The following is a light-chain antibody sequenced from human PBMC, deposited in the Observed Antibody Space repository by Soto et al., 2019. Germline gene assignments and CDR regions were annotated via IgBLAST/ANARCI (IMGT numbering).Light chain of an antibody. CDR2: EGD. J-gene: IGLJ1*01. V-gene: IGLV2-23*01. CDR3: SSYAGGNTYV. Sequence: QSVLTQPASVSGSPGQSITIFCTGTSSDVGNYNLVSWYQHHPGEAPQLIIYEGDKRTSGVSHRFSTSKSGNTASLTISELQAEDEADYYCSSYAGGNTYVFGTGTKLTVL. CDR1: SSDVGNYNL.